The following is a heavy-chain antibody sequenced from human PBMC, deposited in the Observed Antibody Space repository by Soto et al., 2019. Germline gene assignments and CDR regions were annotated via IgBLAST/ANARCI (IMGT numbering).Heavy chain of an antibody. Sequence: GGSLRLSCAASGFTFSNYAMSWVRQAPGKGLEWVSAIGGSGISTYYADSVKGRFTISRDNSKNTLYLQMNSLRAEDTAIYYCAKENLRYGDCSPFYYWGQGTLVTVSS. CDR1: GFTFSNYA. CDR3: AKENLRYGDCSPFYY. J-gene: IGHJ4*02. V-gene: IGHV3-23*01. CDR2: IGGSGIST. D-gene: IGHD4-17*01.